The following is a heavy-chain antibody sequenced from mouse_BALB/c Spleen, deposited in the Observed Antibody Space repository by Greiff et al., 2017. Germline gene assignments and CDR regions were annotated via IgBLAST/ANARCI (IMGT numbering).Heavy chain of an antibody. CDR2: IYPYNGGT. Sequence: VQLQQSGPELVKPGASVKISCKASGYTFTDYNMHWVKQSHGKSLEWIGYIYPYNGGTGYNQKFKSKATLTVDNSSSTAYMELRSLTSEDSAVYYCATIYGNYRFAYWGQGTLVTVSA. D-gene: IGHD2-1*01. V-gene: IGHV1S29*02. J-gene: IGHJ3*01. CDR1: GYTFTDYN. CDR3: ATIYGNYRFAY.